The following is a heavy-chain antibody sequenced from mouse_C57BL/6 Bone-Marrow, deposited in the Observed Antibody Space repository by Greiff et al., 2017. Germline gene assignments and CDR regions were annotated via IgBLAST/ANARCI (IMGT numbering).Heavy chain of an antibody. J-gene: IGHJ1*03. Sequence: QVQLQQSGAELARPGASVKLSCKASGYTFTSYGISWVKQRTGQGLEWIGEIDPRSGNTYYNEKFKGKATLTADKSSSTAYMELRSLTSEDSAVYFWSRSATVVAKTAYWYFDVWGTGTTVTVSS. CDR3: SRSATVVAKTAYWYFDV. D-gene: IGHD1-1*01. CDR1: GYTFTSYG. V-gene: IGHV1-81*01. CDR2: IDPRSGNT.